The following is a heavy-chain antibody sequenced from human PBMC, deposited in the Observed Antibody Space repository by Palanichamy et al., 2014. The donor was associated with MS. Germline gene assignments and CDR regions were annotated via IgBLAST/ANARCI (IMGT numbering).Heavy chain of an antibody. CDR3: AREHDPWSGYSFDF. CDR1: GYAFTDYA. Sequence: QVQLVQSGAEVKKPGASVKVSCKASGYAFTDYAIHWVRQAPGQRLEWMGWINAGNGNTKYSQKFQSRVTITRDTSADTAYMELSSLRSEDTALYYCAREHDPWSGYSFDFWGQGTLVTASS. CDR2: INAGNGNT. D-gene: IGHD3-3*01. J-gene: IGHJ4*02. V-gene: IGHV1-3*01.